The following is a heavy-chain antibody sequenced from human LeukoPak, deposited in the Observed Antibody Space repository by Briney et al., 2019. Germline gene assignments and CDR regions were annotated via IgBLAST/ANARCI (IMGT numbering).Heavy chain of an antibody. V-gene: IGHV4-34*01. Sequence: SETLSLTYAVYGGSFSGYYWSWIRQPPGKGLEWIGEINHSGSTNYNPSLKSRVTISVDTSKNQFSLKLSSVTAADTAVYYCARVEGDSGYDSHWFDPWGQGTLVTVSS. CDR2: INHSGST. CDR1: GGSFSGYY. CDR3: ARVEGDSGYDSHWFDP. D-gene: IGHD5-12*01. J-gene: IGHJ5*02.